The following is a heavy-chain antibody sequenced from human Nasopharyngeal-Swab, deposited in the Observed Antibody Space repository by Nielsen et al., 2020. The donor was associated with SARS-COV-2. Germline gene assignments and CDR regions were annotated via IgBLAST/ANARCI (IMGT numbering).Heavy chain of an antibody. CDR3: ATPAAGTANPFQLDY. CDR2: IWYDGSNK. CDR1: GFTFSSYG. V-gene: IGHV3-33*01. J-gene: IGHJ4*02. Sequence: GESLKISCAASGFTFSSYGMHWVRQAPGKGLEWVAVIWYDGSNKYYADSVKGRFTISRDNSKNTLYLQMNSLRAEDTAVYYCATPAAGTANPFQLDYWGQGTLVTVSS. D-gene: IGHD6-13*01.